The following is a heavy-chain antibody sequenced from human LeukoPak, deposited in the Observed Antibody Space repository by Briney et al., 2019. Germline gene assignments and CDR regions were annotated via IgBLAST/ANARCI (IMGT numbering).Heavy chain of an antibody. V-gene: IGHV4-61*01. D-gene: IGHD2-2*01. CDR2: VHNNGHT. CDR3: ARTGYQGGY. CDR1: GGSSSSGHYF. J-gene: IGHJ4*02. Sequence: PSETLSLTCTVSGGSSSSGHYFYSWVRQPPGKGLDWIVYVHNNGHTNYSPSLERRVTISIDTSRTQVSRKLAAVTAADTAVNYCARTGYQGGYWGQGSMVTVSS.